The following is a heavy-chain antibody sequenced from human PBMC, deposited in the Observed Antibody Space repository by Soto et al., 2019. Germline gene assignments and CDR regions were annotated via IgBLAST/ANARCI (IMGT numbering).Heavy chain of an antibody. J-gene: IGHJ5*02. CDR2: VNHSGST. D-gene: IGHD3-10*01. V-gene: IGHV4-34*01. CDR3: ARGVPVYGLGSPDHTYNGFDP. Sequence: SETLSLTCAVYGGSFSGYYWSWIRQPPEKGLEWIGEVNHSGSTNNNPSLKSRVTISGDTSKNQFSLKMSSVTAADTAVYYCARGVPVYGLGSPDHTYNGFDPWGQGTLVTVSS. CDR1: GGSFSGYY.